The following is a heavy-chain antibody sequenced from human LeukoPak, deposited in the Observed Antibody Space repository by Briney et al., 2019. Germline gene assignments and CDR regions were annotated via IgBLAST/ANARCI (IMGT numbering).Heavy chain of an antibody. V-gene: IGHV4-34*01. CDR1: GGSFSVYY. Sequence: SETLSLTCAVYGGSFSVYYWTWIRQPPGKGLDWIGEINHSGSTNYNPSLKSRVIMSVDTSKNQFSLKLTSVTAADTAVYYCAGGFRRTVPPANWLDPWGQGTLVTVSS. CDR2: INHSGST. CDR3: AGGFRRTVPPANWLDP. D-gene: IGHD1-1*01. J-gene: IGHJ5*02.